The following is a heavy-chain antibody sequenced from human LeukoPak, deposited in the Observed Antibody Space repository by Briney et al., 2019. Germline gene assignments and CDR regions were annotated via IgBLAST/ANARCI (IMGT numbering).Heavy chain of an antibody. V-gene: IGHV3-30*03. CDR1: GFTFSGYA. J-gene: IGHJ4*02. CDR3: ARDLRRFAAYYFDY. D-gene: IGHD5/OR15-5a*01. Sequence: PGGSLRLSCAASGFTFSGYAMHWVREASGKGLEWVAVISSDGRDKHHADSVKGRFSISRDNSKNTLYLQTNSLRAEDTAVYYCARDLRRFAAYYFDYWGQGTLVTVSS. CDR2: ISSDGRDK.